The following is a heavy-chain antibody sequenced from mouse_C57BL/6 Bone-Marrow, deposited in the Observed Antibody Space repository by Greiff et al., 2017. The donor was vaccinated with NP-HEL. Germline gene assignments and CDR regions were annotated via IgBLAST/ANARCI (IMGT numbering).Heavy chain of an antibody. V-gene: IGHV1-53*01. CDR1: GYTFTSYW. D-gene: IGHD3-2*02. CDR2: INPSNGGT. J-gene: IGHJ2*01. Sequence: QVQLQQPGTELVKPGASVKLSCKASGYTFTSYWMHWVKQRPGQGLEWIGNINPSNGGTNYNEKFKSKATLSVDKSSSTAYMQLSSLTSEDSAVYDCSRCRQLRPFYLDYWGQGTTLTVSS. CDR3: SRCRQLRPFYLDY.